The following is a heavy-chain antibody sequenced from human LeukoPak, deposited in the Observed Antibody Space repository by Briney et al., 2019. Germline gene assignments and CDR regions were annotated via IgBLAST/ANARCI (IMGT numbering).Heavy chain of an antibody. CDR3: ARVRRPYCGGDCYHFDY. CDR1: GGSISSGGYY. J-gene: IGHJ4*02. D-gene: IGHD2-21*02. V-gene: IGHV4-31*03. Sequence: TPSETLSLTCTVSGGSISSGGYYWSWIRQHPGKGLEWIGYISYSGSTYYNPSLRSRVTISVDTSKNQFSLMLSSVTAADTAVYYCARVRRPYCGGDCYHFDYWGQGTLVTVSS. CDR2: ISYSGST.